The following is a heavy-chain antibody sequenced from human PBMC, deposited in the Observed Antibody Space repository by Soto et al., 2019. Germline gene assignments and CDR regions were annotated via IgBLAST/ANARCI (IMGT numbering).Heavy chain of an antibody. J-gene: IGHJ4*02. D-gene: IGHD3-22*01. V-gene: IGHV5-51*01. Sequence: GESLKISCKGSGYSFTSYWVGWVRQMPGKGLEWMGIIYPGDSDTRYSPSFQGQVTISADKSISTAYLQWSSLKASDTAMYYCARCRYYDSSGGYYFDYWGQGTLVTVSS. CDR2: IYPGDSDT. CDR3: ARCRYYDSSGGYYFDY. CDR1: GYSFTSYW.